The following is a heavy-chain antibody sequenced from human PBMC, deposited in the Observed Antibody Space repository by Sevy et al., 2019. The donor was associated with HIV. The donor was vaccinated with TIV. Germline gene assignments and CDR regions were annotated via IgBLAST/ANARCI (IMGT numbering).Heavy chain of an antibody. V-gene: IGHV1-69*06. J-gene: IGHJ6*03. Sequence: ASVKVSCKASGGTFTSYAISWVRQAPGQGLEWMGGIIPIFGTANYAQKFQGRVTITADKSTSTAYMELSSLRSEDTAVYHCAIVGATTGYYYYMDVWGKGTTVTVSS. D-gene: IGHD1-26*01. CDR1: GGTFTSYA. CDR3: AIVGATTGYYYYMDV. CDR2: IIPIFGTA.